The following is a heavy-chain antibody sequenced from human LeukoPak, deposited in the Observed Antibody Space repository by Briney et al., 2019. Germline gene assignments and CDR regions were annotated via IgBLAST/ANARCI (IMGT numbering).Heavy chain of an antibody. J-gene: IGHJ4*02. CDR3: AGGGNPYYFDY. V-gene: IGHV3-43*02. Sequence: GGSLRLSCAASGFTFDDYAMHWVRQAPGKGLEWVSLISGDGGSTYYADSVKGRFTISRDNSKNSLYLQMNSLRTEDAALYYCAGGGNPYYFDYWGQGTLVTVSS. CDR1: GFTFDDYA. D-gene: IGHD3-10*01. CDR2: ISGDGGST.